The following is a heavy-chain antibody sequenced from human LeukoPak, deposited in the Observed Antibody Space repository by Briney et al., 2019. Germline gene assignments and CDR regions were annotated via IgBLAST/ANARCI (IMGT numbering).Heavy chain of an antibody. Sequence: GGSLRLSCAASGFTFSSYAMHWVPQAPGKGLEYVSAISSNGGSTYYANSVKGRFTIARDNSKNTLYHQMGSLRAEDMAVYYCARAVIGYCSGGSCSPHFDYWGQGTLVTVSS. D-gene: IGHD2-15*01. V-gene: IGHV3-64*01. CDR3: ARAVIGYCSGGSCSPHFDY. J-gene: IGHJ4*02. CDR2: ISSNGGST. CDR1: GFTFSSYA.